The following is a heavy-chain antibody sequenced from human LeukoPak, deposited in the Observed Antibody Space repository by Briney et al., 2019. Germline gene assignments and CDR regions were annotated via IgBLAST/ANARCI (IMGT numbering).Heavy chain of an antibody. CDR3: VRDYNWCFDY. CDR2: ISSSSSTI. V-gene: IGHV3-48*04. CDR1: GFTFSSYS. J-gene: IGHJ4*02. Sequence: PGGSLRLSCAASGFTFSSYSLNWVRQAPGKGLEWLSYISSSSSTIYYADSVKGRFTISRDNAKNSLYLHVNSLRAEDTAVYYCVRDYNWCFDYWGQGTLVTVSS. D-gene: IGHD1-1*01.